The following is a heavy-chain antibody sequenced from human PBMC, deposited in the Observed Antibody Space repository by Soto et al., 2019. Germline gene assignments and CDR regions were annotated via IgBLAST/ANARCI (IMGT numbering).Heavy chain of an antibody. CDR2: ISTNSITI. D-gene: IGHD1-26*01. CDR3: VRVRACSGRSFDA. Sequence: QVQLVESGGGLVKPGGSLRLSCAASGFTFSDYYMSWIRQAPGKGLEWVSYISTNSITIYYADSVKGRFTISRDNAKNSLYLEIISLSAEDRGMYYCVRVRACSGRSFDALGQGTLVAVSA. V-gene: IGHV3-11*04. CDR1: GFTFSDYY. J-gene: IGHJ5*02.